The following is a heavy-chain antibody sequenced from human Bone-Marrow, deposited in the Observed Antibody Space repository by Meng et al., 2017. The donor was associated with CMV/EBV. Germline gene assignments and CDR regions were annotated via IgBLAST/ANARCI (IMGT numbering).Heavy chain of an antibody. V-gene: IGHV1-2*02. CDR1: GYTFTGYY. CDR3: AKVTNYYYYGMDV. D-gene: IGHD5-18*01. J-gene: IGHJ6*02. CDR2: INPNSGGT. Sequence: ASVKVSCKASGYTFTGYYMHWVRQAPGQGLEWMGWINPNSGGTNYAQKFQGRVTMTRNTSISTAYMELSSLRSEDTAVYYCAKVTNYYYYGMDVWGQGTTVTVSS.